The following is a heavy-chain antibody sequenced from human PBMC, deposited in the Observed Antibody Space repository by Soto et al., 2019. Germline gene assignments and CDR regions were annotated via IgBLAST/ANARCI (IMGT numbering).Heavy chain of an antibody. CDR1: GFTFSSYD. CDR2: IGTAGDT. CDR3: ARANSLYYDFWSGYYMDV. Sequence: GGSLRLSCAASGFTFSSYDMHWVRQATGKGLEWVSAIGTAGDTYYPGSVKGRFTISRENAKNSLYLQMNSLRAGDTAVYYCARANSLYYDFWSGYYMDVWGKGTTVTVSS. D-gene: IGHD3-3*01. V-gene: IGHV3-13*01. J-gene: IGHJ6*03.